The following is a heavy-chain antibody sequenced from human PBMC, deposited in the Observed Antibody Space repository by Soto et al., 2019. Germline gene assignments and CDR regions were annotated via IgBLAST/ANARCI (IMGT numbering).Heavy chain of an antibody. CDR1: GYTFTGYY. CDR2: INPNSGGT. Sequence: ASVKVSCKASGYTFTGYYIHWVRQAPGQGLEWMGWINPNSGGTSYAQKFQGWVTMIRDTSISTAYMELSRLMSDDTAVYYCARDNCSGGSCYSDARMDVWGQGTTVTVSS. CDR3: ARDNCSGGSCYSDARMDV. D-gene: IGHD2-15*01. J-gene: IGHJ6*02. V-gene: IGHV1-2*04.